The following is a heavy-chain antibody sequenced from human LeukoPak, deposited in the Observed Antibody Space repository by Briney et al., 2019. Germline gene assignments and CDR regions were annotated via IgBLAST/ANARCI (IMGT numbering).Heavy chain of an antibody. D-gene: IGHD3-22*01. CDR2: INPNSGGT. J-gene: IGHJ6*02. CDR1: GYTFTSYG. V-gene: IGHV1-2*02. Sequence: ASVKVSCKASGYTFTSYGISWVRQAPGQGLEWMGWINPNSGGTNYAQKFQGRVTMTRDTSISTAYMELSRLRSDDTAVYYCAREFYDGSGYYYYYYYGMDVWGQGTTVTVSS. CDR3: AREFYDGSGYYYYYYYGMDV.